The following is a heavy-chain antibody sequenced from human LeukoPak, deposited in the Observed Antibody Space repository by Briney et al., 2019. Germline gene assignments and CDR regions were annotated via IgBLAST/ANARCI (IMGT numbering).Heavy chain of an antibody. J-gene: IGHJ4*02. CDR2: IRYDGGNK. D-gene: IGHD3-3*01. CDR1: GITFSSHV. CDR3: AKETPITIFGVVIPYYFDY. V-gene: IGHV3-30*02. Sequence: GGSLRLSCTASGITFSSHVMHWVRQAPGKGLEWVALIRYDGGNKYYADSVKGRFTISRDNSKNTLYLQMNSLRAEDTAVYYCAKETPITIFGVVIPYYFDYWGQGTLVTVSS.